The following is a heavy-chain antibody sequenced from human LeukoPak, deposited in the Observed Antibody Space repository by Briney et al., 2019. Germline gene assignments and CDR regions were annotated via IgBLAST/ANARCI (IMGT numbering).Heavy chain of an antibody. D-gene: IGHD1-26*01. Sequence: GASVKVSCKASGYTFTSYYMHWVRQAPGQGLEWTGIINPSGGSTSYAQKFQGRVTMTRDMSTSTVYMELSSLRSEDTAVYYCAREGEGATDFDYWGQGTLVTVSS. J-gene: IGHJ4*02. CDR2: INPSGGST. CDR1: GYTFTSYY. V-gene: IGHV1-46*01. CDR3: AREGEGATDFDY.